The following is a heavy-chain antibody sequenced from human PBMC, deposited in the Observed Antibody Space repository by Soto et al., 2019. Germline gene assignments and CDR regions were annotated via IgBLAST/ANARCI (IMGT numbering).Heavy chain of an antibody. D-gene: IGHD3-3*01. J-gene: IGHJ6*02. Sequence: GGSLRLSCAAPGFTFSSYAMSWVRQAPGKGLEWVSAISGSSGSTYYADSVKGRFTISRDNAKNSLYLQMNSLRAEDTAVYYCARVFITRYYDFWSGYHAPYGMDVWGQGTTVTVSS. V-gene: IGHV3-23*01. CDR3: ARVFITRYYDFWSGYHAPYGMDV. CDR2: ISGSSGST. CDR1: GFTFSSYA.